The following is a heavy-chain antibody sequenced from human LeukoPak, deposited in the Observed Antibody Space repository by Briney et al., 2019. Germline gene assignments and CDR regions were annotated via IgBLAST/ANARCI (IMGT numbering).Heavy chain of an antibody. CDR1: GFTFSSYS. V-gene: IGHV3-21*01. CDR2: ISSSSSYI. J-gene: IGHJ6*04. CDR3: ARDIVVVPAAKMNIVMDV. Sequence: KPGGSLRLSCAASGFTFSSYSMNWVRQAPGKGLEWVSSISSSSSYIYYADSVKGRFTISRDNAKNSLYLQMNSLRAEDTAVYYCARDIVVVPAAKMNIVMDVWGKGTTVTVSS. D-gene: IGHD2-2*01.